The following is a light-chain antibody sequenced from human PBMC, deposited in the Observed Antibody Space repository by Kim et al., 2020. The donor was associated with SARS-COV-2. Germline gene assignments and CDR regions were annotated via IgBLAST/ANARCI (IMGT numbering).Light chain of an antibody. CDR2: AAS. V-gene: IGKV1-27*01. CDR1: QDIANS. Sequence: STSVGDRVTITCRASQDIANSLAWYQQKPGKVPKVLIYAASTLQSGVPSRFSGSGSGTEFTLTIGSLQTEDVATYYCQKYNSAPWTFGPGNKLEI. J-gene: IGKJ1*01. CDR3: QKYNSAPWT.